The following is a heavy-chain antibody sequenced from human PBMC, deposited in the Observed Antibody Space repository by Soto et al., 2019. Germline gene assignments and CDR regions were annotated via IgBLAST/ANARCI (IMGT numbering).Heavy chain of an antibody. Sequence: GGSLRLSCVASGFTFSNYWMHWVRQAPGKGLEWVSRISSDGSSTTYADSVKGRFTISRDNAENSLHLQMNSLRAEDTAVYYSARVRYCSDNSCYSWFDYWGQGTLVTVS. CDR3: ARVRYCSDNSCYSWFDY. D-gene: IGHD2-15*01. J-gene: IGHJ4*02. V-gene: IGHV3-74*01. CDR1: GFTFSNYW. CDR2: ISSDGSST.